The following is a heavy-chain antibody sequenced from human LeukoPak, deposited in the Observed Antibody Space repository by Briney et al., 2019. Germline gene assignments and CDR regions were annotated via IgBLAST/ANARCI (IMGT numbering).Heavy chain of an antibody. CDR1: GFTFDDYG. CDR2: INWNGGST. CDR3: ARVGYSYGPHYFDY. D-gene: IGHD5-18*01. Sequence: RPGGSLRLSCAASGFTFDDYGMSWVRQAPGKGLEWVSGINWNGGSTGYADSVKGRFTISRDNAKNTLYLQMNSLRAEDTAVYYCARVGYSYGPHYFDYWGQGTLVTVSS. J-gene: IGHJ4*02. V-gene: IGHV3-20*04.